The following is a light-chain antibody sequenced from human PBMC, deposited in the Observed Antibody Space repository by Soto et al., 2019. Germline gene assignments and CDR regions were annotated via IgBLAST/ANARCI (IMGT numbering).Light chain of an antibody. V-gene: IGLV1-51*01. J-gene: IGLJ2*01. CDR1: SSNFGDNY. CDR3: ATWDSSLSAGV. Sequence: QSVLTQPPSVSAAPGQKVTISCSGSSSNFGDNYVYWYQQFPGTAPKLLIYDNNRRPSGIPDRFSGSKSATSATLGISGLQTGDEADYYCATWDSSLSAGVFGGGTKLTVL. CDR2: DNN.